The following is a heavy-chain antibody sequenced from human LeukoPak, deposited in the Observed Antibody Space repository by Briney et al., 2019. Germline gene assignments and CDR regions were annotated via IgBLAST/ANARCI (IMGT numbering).Heavy chain of an antibody. CDR1: GGSISSSSYY. Sequence: SETLSLTCTVSGGSISSSSYYWGWIRQPPGKGLEWIGSIYYSGSTYYNPSLKSRVTISVDTSKNQFSLKLSSVTAADTAVYYCARDPAMREQQFNRWFDPWGQGTLVTVSS. D-gene: IGHD6-13*01. J-gene: IGHJ5*02. V-gene: IGHV4-39*07. CDR3: ARDPAMREQQFNRWFDP. CDR2: IYYSGST.